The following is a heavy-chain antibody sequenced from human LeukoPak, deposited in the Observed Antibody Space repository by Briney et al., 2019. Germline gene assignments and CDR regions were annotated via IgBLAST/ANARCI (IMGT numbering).Heavy chain of an antibody. Sequence: SGGSLRLSCAASGFTFDDYAMHWVRQAPGKGLEWVSGISWNSGSIGYADSVKGRFTISRDNAKNSLYLQMNSLRAEDTALYYCAKGYDYGGKSSWNPIDYWGQGTLVTVSS. CDR1: GFTFDDYA. D-gene: IGHD4-17*01. J-gene: IGHJ4*02. CDR3: AKGYDYGGKSSWNPIDY. V-gene: IGHV3-9*01. CDR2: ISWNSGSI.